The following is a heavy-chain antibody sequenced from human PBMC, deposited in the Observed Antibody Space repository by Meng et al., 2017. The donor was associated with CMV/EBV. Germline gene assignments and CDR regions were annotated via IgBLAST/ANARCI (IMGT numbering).Heavy chain of an antibody. V-gene: IGHV4-34*01. J-gene: IGHJ3*02. D-gene: IGHD5-18*01. CDR1: GGSFSGYY. CDR3: ASYRGDSYGIHDAFDI. CDR2: INHSGST. Sequence: SETLSLTCAVYGGSFSGYYWSWIRQPPGKGLEWIGEINHSGSTNYNPSLKSRVTISVDTSKNQFSLKPSSVTAADTAVYYCASYRGDSYGIHDAFDIWGQGTMVTVSS.